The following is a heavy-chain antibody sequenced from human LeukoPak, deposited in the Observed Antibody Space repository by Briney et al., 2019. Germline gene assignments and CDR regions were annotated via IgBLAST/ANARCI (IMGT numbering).Heavy chain of an antibody. V-gene: IGHV3-43*02. CDR3: ARCSMGSFGLNAFDI. D-gene: IGHD3-10*01. CDR2: ISRDGGGT. CDR1: GFTFNNYA. J-gene: IGHJ3*02. Sequence: PGGSLRLSCAASGFTFNNYAMYWVRQAPGKGLEWVSLISRDGGGTDYADSVKGRFTISRDNSKNSLYLQMNSLITEDTALYYCARCSMGSFGLNAFDIWGQGTMVTVSS.